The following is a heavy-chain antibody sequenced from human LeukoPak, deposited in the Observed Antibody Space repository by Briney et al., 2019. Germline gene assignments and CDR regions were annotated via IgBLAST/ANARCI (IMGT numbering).Heavy chain of an antibody. Sequence: ASVKVSCKVSGYTLTELSMHWVRQAPGKGLEWMGGFDPEDGETIYAQKFQGGVTMTEDTSTDTAYMELSSLRSEDTAVYYCATWFGEGNWFDPWGQGTLVTVSS. CDR3: ATWFGEGNWFDP. D-gene: IGHD3-10*01. V-gene: IGHV1-24*01. CDR2: FDPEDGET. J-gene: IGHJ5*02. CDR1: GYTLTELS.